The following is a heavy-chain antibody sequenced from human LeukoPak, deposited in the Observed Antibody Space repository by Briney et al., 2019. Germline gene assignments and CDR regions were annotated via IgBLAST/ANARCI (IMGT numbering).Heavy chain of an antibody. J-gene: IGHJ4*02. Sequence: RXSCXXXGFTXXSYAMSWVRQAPGKGLEWVSAISGSGGRTYYADSVKGRFTISRDNSKNTLYLQMDSLRPEDTAIYYCAKDMYTTRLYVFDYWGQGTLVTVSS. D-gene: IGHD6-19*01. CDR1: GFTXXSYA. CDR3: AKDMYTTRLYVFDY. V-gene: IGHV3-23*01. CDR2: ISGSGGRT.